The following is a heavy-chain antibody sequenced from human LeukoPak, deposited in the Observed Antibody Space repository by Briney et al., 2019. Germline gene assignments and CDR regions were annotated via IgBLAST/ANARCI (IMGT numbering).Heavy chain of an antibody. Sequence: SETLSLTCAVYGGSFSGYYWSWIRQPPGKGLEWIGEINHSGSTNYNPSLKSRVTISVDTSKNQFSLKLSSVTAADTAVYYCARVGEHSSSYHFDYWGQGTLVTVSS. V-gene: IGHV4-34*09. CDR1: GGSFSGYY. D-gene: IGHD6-13*01. J-gene: IGHJ4*02. CDR3: ARVGEHSSSYHFDY. CDR2: INHSGST.